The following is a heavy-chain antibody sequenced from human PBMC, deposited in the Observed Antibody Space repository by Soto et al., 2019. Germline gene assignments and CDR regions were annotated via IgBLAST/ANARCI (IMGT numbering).Heavy chain of an antibody. V-gene: IGHV1-18*01. CDR1: GYTFTNFG. CDR3: AREGSGWYLVY. J-gene: IGHJ4*02. Sequence: QVPLVQSGAEVKKPGASVKVSCKASGYTFTNFGIIWVRQAPGQGLEWMGWISAYNGNINYSQKLQGRVTMTTDTSTSTAYMELRSLKSDDTAVYYCAREGSGWYLVYWGQGTLVTVSS. D-gene: IGHD6-19*01. CDR2: ISAYNGNI.